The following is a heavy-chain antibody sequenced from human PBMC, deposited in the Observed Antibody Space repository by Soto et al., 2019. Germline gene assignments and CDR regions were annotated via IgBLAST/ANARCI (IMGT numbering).Heavy chain of an antibody. CDR2: INSDGSST. D-gene: IGHD3-10*01. J-gene: IGHJ4*02. Sequence: GESLKISCAASGFTFSIYWMHWVRQAPGKGLVWVSGINSDGSSTRYADSVKGRFTVSRDNAKNTLYLQMNSLRAEDTAVYYCARAWTSKITVRGVIPGGYWGQGTLVTVSS. CDR1: GFTFSIYW. CDR3: ARAWTSKITVRGVIPGGY. V-gene: IGHV3-74*01.